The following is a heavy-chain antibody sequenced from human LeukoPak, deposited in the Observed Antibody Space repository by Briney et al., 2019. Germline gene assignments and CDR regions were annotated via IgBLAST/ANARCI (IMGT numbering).Heavy chain of an antibody. D-gene: IGHD3-10*01. CDR2: IYYSGST. J-gene: IGHJ4*02. Sequence: SETLSLTCTVSGGSISSYYWSWIRQPPGKGLEWIGYIYYSGSTSYNPSLKSRVTISVDTSKNQFSLKLSSVTAADTAVYYCARLRRREYYFDYWGQGTLVTVSS. CDR1: GGSISSYY. V-gene: IGHV4-59*01. CDR3: ARLRRREYYFDY.